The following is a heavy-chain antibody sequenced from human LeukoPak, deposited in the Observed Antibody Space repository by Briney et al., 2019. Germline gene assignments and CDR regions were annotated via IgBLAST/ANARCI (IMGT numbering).Heavy chain of an antibody. Sequence: SETLSLTCAVSGDSISSNYWSWIRQPPGKGMEWIGYIYYTGTTNYNPSLKSRATISVDTSKKQFTLKLSSVTAADTAVYYCARERYSNYGVYCGEGALVTVSS. CDR3: ARERYSNYGVY. J-gene: IGHJ4*02. V-gene: IGHV4-59*08. CDR2: IYYTGTT. D-gene: IGHD5-18*01. CDR1: GDSISSNY.